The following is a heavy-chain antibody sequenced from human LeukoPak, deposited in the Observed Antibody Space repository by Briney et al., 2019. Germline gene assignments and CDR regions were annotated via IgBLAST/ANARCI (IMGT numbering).Heavy chain of an antibody. CDR2: IYPGDSDT. J-gene: IGHJ4*02. CDR1: GYSFTSYW. V-gene: IGHV5-51*01. D-gene: IGHD3-3*01. CDR3: ARLSEDFWSGYSFFDY. Sequence: GESLKISCKGSGYSFTSYWIGWVRQMPGKGLEWMGIIYPGDSDTRYSPSFQGQVTISADKSISTAYLQWSSLEASDTAMYYCARLSEDFWSGYSFFDYWGQGTLVTASS.